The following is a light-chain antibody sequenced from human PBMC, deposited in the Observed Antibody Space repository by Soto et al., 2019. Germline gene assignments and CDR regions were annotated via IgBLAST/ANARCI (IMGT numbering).Light chain of an antibody. CDR3: YSYPSSNTYV. CDR1: SSDVGGYNY. V-gene: IGLV2-14*03. CDR2: DVS. J-gene: IGLJ1*01. Sequence: QSALTQPASVSGSPGQSITISCTGTSSDVGGYNYVSWYQHHPGKVPQLLIYDVSNRPSGVSNRFSGSKSGNTASLTISGLQAEDEADYYSYSYPSSNTYVFGTGTKVTVL.